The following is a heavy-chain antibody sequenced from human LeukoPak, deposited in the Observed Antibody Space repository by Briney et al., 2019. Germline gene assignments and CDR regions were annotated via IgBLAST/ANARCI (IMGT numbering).Heavy chain of an antibody. Sequence: ASVKVSCKASGYTFTGSYIHWVRQAPGQGLEWMGWINPYSGDTNYSQKFQGRATMTRDTSINTAYMGLSRLSSDDTAVYFCAREISRIQGIFDLWGQGTMTTVSS. D-gene: IGHD1-20*01. CDR3: AREISRIQGIFDL. V-gene: IGHV1-2*02. J-gene: IGHJ3*01. CDR2: INPYSGDT. CDR1: GYTFTGSY.